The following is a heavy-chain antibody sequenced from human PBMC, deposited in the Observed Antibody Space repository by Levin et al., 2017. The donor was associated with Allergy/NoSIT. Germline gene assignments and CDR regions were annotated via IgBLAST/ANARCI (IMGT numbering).Heavy chain of an antibody. CDR2: ISYDGSNK. CDR1: GFTFSSYG. D-gene: IGHD4-17*01. Sequence: SCAASGFTFSSYGMHWVRQAPGKGLEWVAVISYDGSNKYYADSVKGRFTISRDNSKNTLYLQMNSLRAEDTAVYYCAKSHGAQTDYYYYGMDVWGQGTTVTVSS. J-gene: IGHJ6*02. V-gene: IGHV3-30*18. CDR3: AKSHGAQTDYYYYGMDV.